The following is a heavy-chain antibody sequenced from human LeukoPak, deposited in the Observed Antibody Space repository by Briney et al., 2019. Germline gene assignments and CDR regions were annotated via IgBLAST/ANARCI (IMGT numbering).Heavy chain of an antibody. CDR2: ISSSSSTI. CDR3: ARGYDFDY. J-gene: IGHJ4*02. CDR1: GFTFSRYS. D-gene: IGHD3-3*01. V-gene: IGHV3-48*02. Sequence: GGSLRLSCSASGFTFSRYSMNWVRQAPGKGLEWVSYISSSSSTIYYADSVKGRFTISRDNAKNSVYLQMNSLGDEDTAVYYCARGYDFDYWGQGTLVTVSS.